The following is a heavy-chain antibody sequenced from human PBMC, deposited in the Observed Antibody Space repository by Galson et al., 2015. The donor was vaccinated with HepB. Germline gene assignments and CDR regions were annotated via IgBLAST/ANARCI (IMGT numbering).Heavy chain of an antibody. D-gene: IGHD5-12*01. CDR1: GFTFSSYP. CDR2: ISYDGSNK. V-gene: IGHV3-30*04. J-gene: IGHJ1*01. CDR3: ARDSKPLSYSLILPVNFQE. Sequence: SLRLSCAASGFTFSSYPMHWVRQAPGKGLEWVALISYDGSNKFYADSAKGRFTISRDNSKNTLYLQMNSLRAEDTAVYYCARDSKPLSYSLILPVNFQEWGQGTLVTVSS.